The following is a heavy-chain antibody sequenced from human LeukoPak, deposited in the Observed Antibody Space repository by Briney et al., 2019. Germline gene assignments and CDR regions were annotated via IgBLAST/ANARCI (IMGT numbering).Heavy chain of an antibody. CDR2: ISSSSSYI. J-gene: IGHJ4*02. V-gene: IGHV3-21*01. CDR1: GFSFSSYS. CDR3: ARGVLRFLEWSITEGGYFDY. D-gene: IGHD3-3*01. Sequence: GSPLRLSCAAPGFSFSSYSMNWVRRAPGTGLEWVSSISSSSSYIYYADSVKGRFTISRDNAKNSLYLQMNSLRAEDTAVYYCARGVLRFLEWSITEGGYFDYWGQGTLVTVSS.